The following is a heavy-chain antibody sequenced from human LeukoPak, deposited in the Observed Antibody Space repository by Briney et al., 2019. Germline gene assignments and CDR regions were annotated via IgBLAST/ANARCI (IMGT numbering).Heavy chain of an antibody. CDR1: GGSISGPNYY. CDR2: IYYSGST. CDR3: ARKEWVPYYFDY. V-gene: IGHV4-31*03. J-gene: IGHJ4*02. D-gene: IGHD3-3*01. Sequence: PSETLSLTCTVSGGSISGPNYYWSWIRQHPGKGLEWIGYIYYSGSTYYNPSLKSRVTISVDTSKNQFSLRLSSVTAADTAVYYCARKEWVPYYFDYWGQGNLVTVSS.